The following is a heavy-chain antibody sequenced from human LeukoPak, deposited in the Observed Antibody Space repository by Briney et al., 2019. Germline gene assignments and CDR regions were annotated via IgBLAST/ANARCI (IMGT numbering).Heavy chain of an antibody. CDR2: INNDGSST. J-gene: IGHJ4*02. CDR1: GFTSATTW. CDR3: VIGGTYGSGS. V-gene: IGHV3-74*01. D-gene: IGHD3-10*01. Sequence: GGSLRLSCAASGFTSATTWMHWVRQAPGKGLVWVSLINNDGSSTNYADSVKGRFTISRDNAKNTLYLQMKSLRAEDTAVYYCVIGGTYGSGSWGQGTLVTVSS.